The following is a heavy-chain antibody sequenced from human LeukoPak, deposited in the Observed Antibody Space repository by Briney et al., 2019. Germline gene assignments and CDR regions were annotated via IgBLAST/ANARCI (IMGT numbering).Heavy chain of an antibody. CDR3: ARENTGSYREFDY. CDR2: IYSGGST. J-gene: IGHJ4*02. CDR1: GGSISSYY. V-gene: IGHV4-4*07. Sequence: KPSETLSLTCTVSGGSISSYYWSWIRQPAGKGLEWIGRIYSGGSTNYNPSLKSRVTMSVDSSNNQFSLKLSSVTAADTAVFYCARENTGSYREFDYWGQGTLDTVSS. D-gene: IGHD1-26*01.